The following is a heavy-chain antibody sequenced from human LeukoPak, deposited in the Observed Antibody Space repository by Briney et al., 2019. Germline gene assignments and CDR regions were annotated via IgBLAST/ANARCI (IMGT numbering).Heavy chain of an antibody. D-gene: IGHD6-13*01. CDR2: INHSGST. CDR3: ARIAAAPGDY. V-gene: IGHV4-34*01. Sequence: SETLSLTCAVYGGSFSGYYCSWIRQPPGKGLEWIGEINHSGSTNYNPSLKSRVTISVDTSKNQFSLKLSSVTAADTAVYYCARIAAAPGDYWGQGTLVTVSS. J-gene: IGHJ4*02. CDR1: GGSFSGYY.